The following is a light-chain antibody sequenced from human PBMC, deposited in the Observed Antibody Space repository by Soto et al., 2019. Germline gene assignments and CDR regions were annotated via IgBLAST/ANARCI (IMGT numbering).Light chain of an antibody. Sequence: EIVLTQSPCSLSLSPRERATLSCRASQTVDSTFFAWYQKKPGQAPRLLIYGASKRATDIPDRFSGSGSGTDFTLTISRLEPEDFAVYYCQQYMSSVTFGQGTKVEIK. CDR3: QQYMSSVT. V-gene: IGKV3-20*01. CDR2: GAS. J-gene: IGKJ1*01. CDR1: QTVDSTF.